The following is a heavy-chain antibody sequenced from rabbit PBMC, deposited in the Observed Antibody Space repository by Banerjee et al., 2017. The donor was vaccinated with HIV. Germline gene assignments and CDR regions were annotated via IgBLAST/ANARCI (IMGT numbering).Heavy chain of an antibody. CDR2: IYAGNSGGT. V-gene: IGHV1S40*01. CDR1: GFSFSSYYY. J-gene: IGHJ4*01. Sequence: QSLEESGGDLVKPGASLTLTCTASGFSFSSYYYMCWVRQAPGKGLEWIGCIYAGNSGGTYYASWAKGRFTISKTSSTTVTLRTTSLTAADTAIYFCVRDINTSFKLWGPGTLVTVS. D-gene: IGHD1-1*01. CDR3: VRDINTSFKL.